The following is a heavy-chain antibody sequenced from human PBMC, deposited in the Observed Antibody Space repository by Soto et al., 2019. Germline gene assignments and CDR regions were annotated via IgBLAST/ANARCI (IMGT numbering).Heavy chain of an antibody. CDR1: GYTFTSYD. J-gene: IGHJ4*02. CDR2: MNPNSGNT. V-gene: IGHV1-8*01. Sequence: QVQLVQSGAEVKKPGASVKVSCKASGYTFTSYDINWVRQATGQGPEWMGWMNPNSGNTGYAQKFQGRVTMTRNTSIMTAYMEPRSLRSEHQAVYYCAREYSSGWSKDWGQGTLVTVSS. D-gene: IGHD6-19*01. CDR3: AREYSSGWSKD.